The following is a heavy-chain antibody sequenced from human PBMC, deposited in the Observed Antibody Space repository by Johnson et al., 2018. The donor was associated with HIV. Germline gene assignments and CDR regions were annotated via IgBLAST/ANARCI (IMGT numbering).Heavy chain of an antibody. J-gene: IGHJ3*02. V-gene: IGHV3-30*02. Sequence: QVQVVESGGGVVQPGGSLRLSCAASGFFFSTYGMHWVRQPPGKGLEWVAIARYDGSKKYYADSVKGRFTVSRDNSKNTLYLQMNSLRAEDTALYYCAREFITIFGVDRRPNAFDIWGQGTMVTVSS. CDR2: ARYDGSKK. D-gene: IGHD3-3*01. CDR3: AREFITIFGVDRRPNAFDI. CDR1: GFFFSTYG.